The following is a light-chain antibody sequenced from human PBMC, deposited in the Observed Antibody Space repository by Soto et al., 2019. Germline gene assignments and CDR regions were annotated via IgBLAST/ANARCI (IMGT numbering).Light chain of an antibody. Sequence: EMVLTQSPATLSLSPGERATLSCRASQSVSSYLAWYQQKPGQAPRLLIYDASTRATGIPARFSGSGSGTDFTLTISSLQPEDFAVYYCQQRSNWPVTFGQGTRLDIK. CDR1: QSVSSY. V-gene: IGKV3-11*01. J-gene: IGKJ5*01. CDR2: DAS. CDR3: QQRSNWPVT.